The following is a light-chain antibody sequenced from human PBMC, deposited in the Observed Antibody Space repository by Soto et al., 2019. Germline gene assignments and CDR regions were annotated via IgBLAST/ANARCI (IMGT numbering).Light chain of an antibody. Sequence: QSALTQPASVSGSPGQSITISCTGTSSDVGSYNLVSWYQQHPGKAPKLMIYEDSQRPSGVSNRFSGSKSGNTASLTISGLQAEDEVDYYCCSYAGSSTLVFGGGTELTVL. CDR1: SSDVGSYNL. J-gene: IGLJ2*01. CDR2: EDS. CDR3: CSYAGSSTLV. V-gene: IGLV2-23*01.